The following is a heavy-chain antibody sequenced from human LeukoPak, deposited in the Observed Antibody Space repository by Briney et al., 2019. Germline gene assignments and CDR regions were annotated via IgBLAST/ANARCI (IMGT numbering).Heavy chain of an antibody. Sequence: SETLSLTCTVSGGSISSYYWSWIRQPPGKGLEWLGYIYYSGSTNYNPSLKSRVTISVDRSKNQFSLKLSSVTAADTAVYYCARAHEAYCSSTSCYSFDYWGQGTLVTVSS. CDR2: IYYSGST. V-gene: IGHV4-59*12. CDR3: ARAHEAYCSSTSCYSFDY. D-gene: IGHD2-2*01. CDR1: GGSISSYY. J-gene: IGHJ4*02.